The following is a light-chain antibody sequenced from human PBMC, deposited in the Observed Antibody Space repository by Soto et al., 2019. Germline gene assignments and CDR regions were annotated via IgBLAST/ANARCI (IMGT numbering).Light chain of an antibody. CDR2: GTS. CDR1: QSVSSSY. J-gene: IGKJ1*01. V-gene: IGKV3-20*01. CDR3: HQYGISPPRT. Sequence: IVLTQSPGTLSLSPGERATLSCRAIQSVSSSYLAWYQQKPGQAPRLLIYGTSSRATGIPDRFSGSGSGTDFTLTITRLEPEDFAVYYCHQYGISPPRTFGQGTKVDIK.